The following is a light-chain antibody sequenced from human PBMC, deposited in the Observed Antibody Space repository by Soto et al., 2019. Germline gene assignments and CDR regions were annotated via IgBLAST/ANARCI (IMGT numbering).Light chain of an antibody. CDR3: QQYENYPFT. J-gene: IGKJ4*01. CDR2: KTS. CDR1: QSIRYL. Sequence: DIQMNQSPSTLSASVADRVTITCRASQSIRYLLAWYQQKPGKAPKVLIYKTSSLESGVPTRFSASGSGTEFTLTISSMHRDDFATYYFQQYENYPFTFGGGTKGAIK. V-gene: IGKV1-5*03.